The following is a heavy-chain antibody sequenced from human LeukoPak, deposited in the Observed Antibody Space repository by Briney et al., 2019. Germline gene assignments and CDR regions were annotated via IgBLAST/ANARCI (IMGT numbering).Heavy chain of an antibody. J-gene: IGHJ3*02. D-gene: IGHD5-18*01. CDR3: ARDRIQLWFQHEAFDI. V-gene: IGHV4-61*02. Sequence: SETLSLTCTVSGGSISSGSYYWSWIRQPAGKGLEWIGRIYTSGSTNYNPSLKSRVTISVDTSKNQFSLKLSSVTAADTAVYYCARDRIQLWFQHEAFDIWGQGTMVTVSS. CDR1: GGSISSGSYY. CDR2: IYTSGST.